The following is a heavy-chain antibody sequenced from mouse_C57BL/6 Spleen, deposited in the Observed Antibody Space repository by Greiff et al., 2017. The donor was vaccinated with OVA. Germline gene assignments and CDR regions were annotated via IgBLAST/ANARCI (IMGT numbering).Heavy chain of an antibody. Sequence: VQLKESGTVLARPGASVKMSCKTSGYTFTSYWMHWVKQRPGQGLEWIGAIYPGNSDTSYNQKFKGKAKLTAVTSASTAYMELSSLTNEDSAVYYCTPYYDYDVPYAMDYWGQGTSVTVSS. V-gene: IGHV1-5*01. D-gene: IGHD2-4*01. J-gene: IGHJ4*01. CDR2: IYPGNSDT. CDR1: GYTFTSYW. CDR3: TPYYDYDVPYAMDY.